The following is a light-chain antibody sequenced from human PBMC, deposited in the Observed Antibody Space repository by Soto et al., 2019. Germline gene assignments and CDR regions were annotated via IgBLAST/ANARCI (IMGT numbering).Light chain of an antibody. J-gene: IGKJ2*01. CDR2: GAS. CDR3: QQSYSTPRHT. CDR1: QSISSY. Sequence: DIQMTQSPSSLSASVGDRVTITCRASQSISSYLNWYQQKPGKAPKVLIYGASSLQSGVPSRFSGSGSGTDFTLTISSLQPEDVATYYCQQSYSTPRHTFGQGTKLEIK. V-gene: IGKV1-39*01.